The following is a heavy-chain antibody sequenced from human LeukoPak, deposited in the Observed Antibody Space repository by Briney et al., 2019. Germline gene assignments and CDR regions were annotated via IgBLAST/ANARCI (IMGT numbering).Heavy chain of an antibody. D-gene: IGHD5-18*01. V-gene: IGHV4-59*01. CDR3: AKVRAPEGYSYGSFDY. CDR2: IYYSGSA. J-gene: IGHJ4*02. CDR1: GGSTSNYH. Sequence: SEPLTLTCTVSGGSTSNYHWRWIRQPPGKGLEWVGYIYYSGSANYNPSLKSRVTISVDTSKNQFSLKLSSVTAADTALYYGAKVRAPEGYSYGSFDYWGQGTLVTVSS.